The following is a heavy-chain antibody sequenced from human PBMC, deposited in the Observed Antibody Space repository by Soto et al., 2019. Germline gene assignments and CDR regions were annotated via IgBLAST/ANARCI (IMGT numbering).Heavy chain of an antibody. D-gene: IGHD3-22*01. CDR1: GFTFDDYT. J-gene: IGHJ5*02. Sequence: EVQLVESGGVVVQPGGSLRLSCAASGFTFDDYTMHWVRQAPGRGLEWVSLISWDGGSTYYADSVKGRFTISRDNSKNSLYLQMNSLRTEDTALYYCAKGGTHYYDSSGYYLLGSWGQGTLVTVSS. V-gene: IGHV3-43*01. CDR3: AKGGTHYYDSSGYYLLGS. CDR2: ISWDGGST.